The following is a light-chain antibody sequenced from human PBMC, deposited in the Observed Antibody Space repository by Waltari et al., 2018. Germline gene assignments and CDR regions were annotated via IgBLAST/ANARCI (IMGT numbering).Light chain of an antibody. J-gene: IGLJ2*01. CDR2: DVN. Sequence: QYALSQPASVSGSPGQSITISGTGASSTVGGHDYVSWYQQHPGKAPKLIIRDVNNRPSGVSNRFSGSKSGNTASLTISGLQAEDEADYYCSSYSTSSSLILFGEGTKVTVL. CDR3: SSYSTSSSLIL. V-gene: IGLV2-14*03. CDR1: SSTVGGHDY.